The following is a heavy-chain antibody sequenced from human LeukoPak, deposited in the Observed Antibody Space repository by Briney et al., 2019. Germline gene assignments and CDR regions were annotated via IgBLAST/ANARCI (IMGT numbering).Heavy chain of an antibody. V-gene: IGHV3-23*01. CDR3: ATNGLWKEDY. J-gene: IGHJ4*02. CDR2: ISGSGGST. Sequence: PGGSLRLSCAASGFTFSSHGMSWVRQAPGKGLEWVSAISGSGGSTYYADSVKGRFTISRDNSKNTLYLQMNTLRAEDTAVYYCATNGLWKEDYWGQGTLVTVSS. CDR1: GFTFSSHG. D-gene: IGHD5-18*01.